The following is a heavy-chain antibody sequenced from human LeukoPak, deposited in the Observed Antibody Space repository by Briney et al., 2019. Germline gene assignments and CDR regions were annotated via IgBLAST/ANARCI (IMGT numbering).Heavy chain of an antibody. J-gene: IGHJ3*02. CDR1: GFTFSNYG. CDR3: AKGSREWELLDAFDI. V-gene: IGHV3-23*01. Sequence: PGKSLRLSCAASGFTFSNYGLTWVRQAPGKGLEWVSGISGSGGRTDYADSVKGRFTISRDNAKNTLYLQMNSLSADDTAIYYCAKGSREWELLDAFDIWGHGTMVTVSS. D-gene: IGHD1-26*01. CDR2: ISGSGGRT.